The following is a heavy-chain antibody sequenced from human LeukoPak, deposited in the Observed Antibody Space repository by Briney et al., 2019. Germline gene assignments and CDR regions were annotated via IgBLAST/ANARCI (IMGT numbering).Heavy chain of an antibody. D-gene: IGHD6-13*01. CDR2: INHSGST. CDR3: ARGPYRPIYSGSWYRVYFDY. V-gene: IGHV4-34*01. CDR1: GGSFSGYY. J-gene: IGHJ4*02. Sequence: SETLSLTCAVYGGSFSGYYWSWIRQPPGKGLEWIGEINHSGSTNYNPSLKSRVTISVDTSKNQFSLKLSSVTAADTAVYYCARGPYRPIYSGSWYRVYFDYWGQGTLVTVSS.